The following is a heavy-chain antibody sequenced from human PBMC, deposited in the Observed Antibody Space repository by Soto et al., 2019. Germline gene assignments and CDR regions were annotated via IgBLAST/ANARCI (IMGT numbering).Heavy chain of an antibody. CDR2: IIPIFGTA. J-gene: IGHJ6*02. V-gene: IGHV1-69*13. CDR3: AAPRGYSGYDSPYGMDV. Sequence: SVKVSCKASGGTFSSYAISWVRQAPGQGLEWMGGIIPIFGTANYAQKFQGRVTITADESTSTAYMELSSLRSEDTAVYYCAAPRGYSGYDSPYGMDVWGQGTTVTVSS. D-gene: IGHD5-12*01. CDR1: GGTFSSYA.